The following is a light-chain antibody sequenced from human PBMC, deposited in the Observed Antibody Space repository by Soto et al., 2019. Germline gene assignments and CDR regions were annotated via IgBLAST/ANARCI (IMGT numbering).Light chain of an antibody. CDR2: DAS. CDR3: QQNKDWPGT. J-gene: IGKJ1*01. V-gene: IGKV3-15*01. CDR1: QSVSSN. Sequence: DIVLTQSQATLSVSLPERGDLXRRASQSVSSNLAWYQQKPGQAPRLLIYDASTRATGIPVRFSGSGSGTEFTLTISSLQSEDFGVYYCQQNKDWPGTFGQGTKVDI.